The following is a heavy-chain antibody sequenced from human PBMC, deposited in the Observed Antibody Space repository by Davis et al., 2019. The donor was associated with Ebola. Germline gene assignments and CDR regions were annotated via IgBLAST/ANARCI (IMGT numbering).Heavy chain of an antibody. CDR2: ISGSGGST. CDR1: GFTFSSYA. J-gene: IGHJ4*02. CDR3: AKDISVEIWHLGEFDY. V-gene: IGHV3-23*01. Sequence: GESLKISCAASGFTFSSYAMSWVCQAPGKGLEWVSAISGSGGSTYYADSVMGRFTISRDNAKNSLYLQMNSLRAEDTALYYCAKDISVEIWHLGEFDYWGQGTLVTVSS. D-gene: IGHD3-16*01.